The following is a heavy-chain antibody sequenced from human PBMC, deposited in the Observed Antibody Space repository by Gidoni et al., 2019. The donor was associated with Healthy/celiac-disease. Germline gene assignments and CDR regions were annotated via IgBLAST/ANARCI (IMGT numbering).Heavy chain of an antibody. CDR1: GFTFDDYA. Sequence: EVQLVESGGGLVQPGRSLRLSCAASGFTFDDYAMHWVRQAPGKGLEWVSGISWNSGSIGYADSVKGRFTISRDNAKNSLYLQMNSLRAEDTALYYCAKDRVGYGGNPDDVGFDYWGQGTLVTVSS. CDR2: ISWNSGSI. D-gene: IGHD4-17*01. J-gene: IGHJ4*02. V-gene: IGHV3-9*01. CDR3: AKDRVGYGGNPDDVGFDY.